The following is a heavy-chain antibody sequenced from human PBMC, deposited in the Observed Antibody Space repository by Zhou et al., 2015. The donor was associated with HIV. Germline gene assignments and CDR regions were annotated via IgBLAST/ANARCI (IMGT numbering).Heavy chain of an antibody. V-gene: IGHV1-69*01. D-gene: IGHD6-6*01. CDR3: ARDRGGAARPAWRYFDL. CDR2: IIPLLGSA. CDR1: GGAFSSYA. Sequence: QVQLVQSGAEVKKPGSSVKVSCKTSGGAFSSYAFSWVRQAPGQGLEWMGGIIPLLGSATYAQKFQGRVTITADESTSTVYMEMSRLRADDTAVYFCARDRGGAARPAWRYFDLWGRGTLVTVSS. J-gene: IGHJ2*01.